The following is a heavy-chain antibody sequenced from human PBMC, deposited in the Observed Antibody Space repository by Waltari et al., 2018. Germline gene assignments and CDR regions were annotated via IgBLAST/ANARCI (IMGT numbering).Heavy chain of an antibody. CDR1: ACIFSTYC. J-gene: IGHJ4*02. Sequence: VQLVQSGAEVTKPGESLKISSQGPACIFSTYCLAWGRQLPGKGMEWMGYIYPGDSDVRYSPSFQGQVTISADKSSSTAYLQWSSLKASDTAMYYCARRLLVPGSVFLDFFDSWGQGTQVTVSS. V-gene: IGHV5-51*01. CDR3: ARRLLVPGSVFLDFFDS. D-gene: IGHD2-8*02. CDR2: IYPGDSDV.